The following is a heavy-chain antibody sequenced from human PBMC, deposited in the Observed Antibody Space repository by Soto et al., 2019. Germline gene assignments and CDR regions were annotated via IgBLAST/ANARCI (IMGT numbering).Heavy chain of an antibody. CDR2: IYHRGST. V-gene: IGHV4-30-2*01. CDR1: GGSISSGGYS. Sequence: QLQLQESGSGLVKPSQTLSLTCAVSGGSISSGGYSWSWIRQPPGKGLEGIGYIYHRGSTYYNPSLKSRVTISVDRSKNQFSLKLSSVTAADTDVYYCAREYESSGYFDYWGQGTLVTVSS. D-gene: IGHD3-22*01. J-gene: IGHJ4*02. CDR3: AREYESSGYFDY.